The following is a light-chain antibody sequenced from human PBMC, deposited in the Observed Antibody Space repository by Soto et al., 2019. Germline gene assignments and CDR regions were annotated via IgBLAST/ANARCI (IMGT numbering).Light chain of an antibody. CDR1: QGISNY. CDR3: QNYGSGPWT. J-gene: IGKJ1*01. Sequence: EIVLTQSPATLSLSAGERATLSCRASQGISNYLAWYQQKPGQVPKLLIYDASNLPTEVPARFSGSGSGTDFTLTISSLEPEDVAAYYCQNYGSGPWTFGQGTKVEIK. V-gene: IGKV3-11*01. CDR2: DAS.